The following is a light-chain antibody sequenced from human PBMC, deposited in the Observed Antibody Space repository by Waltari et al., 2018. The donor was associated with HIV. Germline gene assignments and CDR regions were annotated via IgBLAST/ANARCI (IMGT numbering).Light chain of an antibody. V-gene: IGLV3-1*01. CDR2: QDN. J-gene: IGLJ2*01. CDR3: QAWDGTTGV. Sequence: SYALTQPPSVSVSPGQTVTISCSGDKLGDKFAFWYQQKPGQSPKLVIYQDNKRPSGIPERCSGSNSGNTATLTISGTQAMDEADYYCQAWDGTTGVFGGGTKLTVL. CDR1: KLGDKF.